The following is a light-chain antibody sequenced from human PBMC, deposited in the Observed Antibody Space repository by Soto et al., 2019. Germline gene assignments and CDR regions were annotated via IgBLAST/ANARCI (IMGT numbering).Light chain of an antibody. V-gene: IGLV1-44*01. CDR2: GNN. J-gene: IGLJ3*02. CDR3: AAWDDSLSGPV. CDR1: SSNIGRNT. Sequence: QSVLTQPPSASGTPGQRVTISCSGSSSNIGRNTVNWYQQFPGTAPKLLIYGNNQRPSGVPDRFYGSKSGTSASLAFSGLQSEDEADYYCAAWDDSLSGPVFGGGTKLTVL.